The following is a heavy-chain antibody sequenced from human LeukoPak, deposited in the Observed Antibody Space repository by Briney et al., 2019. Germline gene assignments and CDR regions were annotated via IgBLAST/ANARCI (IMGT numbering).Heavy chain of an antibody. Sequence: SETLSLTCTVSGGSISSYYWNWLRQPAGKGLEWIGRIYTSGSTNYNPSLKSRVTMSVDTSKNQFSLKLSSVTAADTAVYYCATEGAARPGFDYWGQGTLVTVSS. J-gene: IGHJ4*02. D-gene: IGHD6-6*01. CDR3: ATEGAARPGFDY. V-gene: IGHV4-4*07. CDR2: IYTSGST. CDR1: GGSISSYY.